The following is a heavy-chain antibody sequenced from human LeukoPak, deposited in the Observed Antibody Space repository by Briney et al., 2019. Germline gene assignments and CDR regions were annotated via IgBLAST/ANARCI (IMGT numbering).Heavy chain of an antibody. D-gene: IGHD6-6*01. CDR2: IYYSGST. Sequence: SETLSLTCTVSGGSISSYYWSWIRQPPGKGLEWIEYIYYSGSTNYNPSLKSRVTISVDTSKNQFSLKLSSVTAADTAVYYCARVSSRYYYGMDVWGQGTTVTVSS. V-gene: IGHV4-59*01. CDR3: ARVSSRYYYGMDV. CDR1: GGSISSYY. J-gene: IGHJ6*02.